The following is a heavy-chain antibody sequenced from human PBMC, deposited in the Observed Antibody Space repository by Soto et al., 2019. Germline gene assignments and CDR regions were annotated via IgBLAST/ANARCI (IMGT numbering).Heavy chain of an antibody. Sequence: ETLSLTCTVSGGSISSYYWSWIRQPPGKGLEWIGYIYYSGSTNYNPSLKSRVTISVDTSKNQFSLKLSSVTAADTAVYYCARRCSGGSCYYYYGMDVGGQGTTVTVSS. CDR2: IYYSGST. V-gene: IGHV4-59*08. J-gene: IGHJ6*02. CDR3: ARRCSGGSCYYYYGMDV. CDR1: GGSISSYY. D-gene: IGHD2-15*01.